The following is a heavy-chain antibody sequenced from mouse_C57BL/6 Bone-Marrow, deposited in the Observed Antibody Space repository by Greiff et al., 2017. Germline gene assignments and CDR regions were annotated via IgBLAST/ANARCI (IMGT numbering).Heavy chain of an antibody. Sequence: EVQLQQSGAELVKPGASVKLSCTASGFNINDYYMHWVKQRTEQGLAWIGRIYPEDGDTKYAAKFQGKATLTADTSSNTAYMQLSSLTSEDTAVYYCARGGFYYSGYFDVGGTGTTVTVSS. D-gene: IGHD1-1*01. CDR1: GFNINDYY. J-gene: IGHJ1*03. CDR3: ARGGFYYSGYFDV. CDR2: IYPEDGDT. V-gene: IGHV14-2*01.